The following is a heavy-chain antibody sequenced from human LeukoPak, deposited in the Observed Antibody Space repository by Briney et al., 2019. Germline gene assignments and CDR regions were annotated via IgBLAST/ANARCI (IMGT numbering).Heavy chain of an antibody. CDR2: IYYSGST. CDR1: GGSISSSSYY. D-gene: IGHD5-18*01. V-gene: IGHV4-39*07. J-gene: IGHJ4*02. Sequence: SETLSLTCTVSGGSISSSSYYWGWIRQPLGKGLEWIGSIYYSGSTYYNPSLKSRVTISVDTSKNQFSLKLSSVTAADTAVYYCARDSAGYSYGYAFDYWGQGTLVTVSS. CDR3: ARDSAGYSYGYAFDY.